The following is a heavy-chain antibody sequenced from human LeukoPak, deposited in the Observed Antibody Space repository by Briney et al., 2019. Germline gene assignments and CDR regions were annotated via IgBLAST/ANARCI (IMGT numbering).Heavy chain of an antibody. CDR1: GFTFSSYA. Sequence: GGSLRLSCAASGFTFSSYAMSWVRQAPGKGLEWVSAISGSGGSTDYADSVKGRFTVSRDNSKNTLYLQMNSLRAEDTAIYYCAKASGYCSGGSCYRAFDYWGRGTLVTVSS. CDR2: ISGSGGST. J-gene: IGHJ4*02. CDR3: AKASGYCSGGSCYRAFDY. D-gene: IGHD2-15*01. V-gene: IGHV3-23*01.